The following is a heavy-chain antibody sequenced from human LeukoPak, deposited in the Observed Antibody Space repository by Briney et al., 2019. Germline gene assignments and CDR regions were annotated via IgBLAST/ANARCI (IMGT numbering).Heavy chain of an antibody. CDR1: GGSFSGYY. J-gene: IGHJ4*02. Sequence: TTSETLSLTCAVYGGSFSGYYWSWIRQPPGKGLEWIGEINHSGSTNYNPSLKSRVTISVDTSKNQFSLKLSSVTAADTAVYYCAISSSWTSNDYWGQGTLVTVSS. D-gene: IGHD6-13*01. CDR2: INHSGST. V-gene: IGHV4-34*01. CDR3: AISSSWTSNDY.